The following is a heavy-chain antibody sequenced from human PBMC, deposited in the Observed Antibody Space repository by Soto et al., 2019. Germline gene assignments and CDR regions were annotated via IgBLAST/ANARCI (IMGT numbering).Heavy chain of an antibody. CDR2: IYHSGST. J-gene: IGHJ5*02. CDR1: GGSISSGGYS. Sequence: SDTLSLTCAVSGGSISSGGYSWSWIRQPPGKGLEWIGYIYHSGSTYYNPSLKSRVTISVDRSKNQFSLKLSSVTAADTAVYYCARGPNWFDPWGQGTLVTVSS. CDR3: ARGPNWFDP. V-gene: IGHV4-30-2*01.